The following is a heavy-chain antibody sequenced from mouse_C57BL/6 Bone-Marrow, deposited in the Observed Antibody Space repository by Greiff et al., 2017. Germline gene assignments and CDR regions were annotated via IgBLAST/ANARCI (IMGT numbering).Heavy chain of an antibody. Sequence: ESGPGLVKPSQSLSLTCSVTGYSITSGYYWNWIRQFPGNKLEWMGYISYDGSNNYNPSLKNRISITRDTSKNQFFLKLNSVTTEDTATYYCARAVGGFDYWGQGTTLTVSS. J-gene: IGHJ2*01. CDR1: GYSITSGYY. CDR2: ISYDGSN. V-gene: IGHV3-6*01. CDR3: ARAVGGFDY.